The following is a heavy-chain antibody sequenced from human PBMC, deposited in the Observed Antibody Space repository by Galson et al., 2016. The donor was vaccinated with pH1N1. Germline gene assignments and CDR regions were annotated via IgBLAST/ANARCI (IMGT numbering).Heavy chain of an antibody. J-gene: IGHJ4*02. CDR2: IIPTGGGT. Sequence: SVKASCKASGYTFTSHHIHWVRQAPGQGLEWMGLIIPTGGGTTYAPKFLGRVTMTRDTSTCTAYMALTSLRSDDTALYFCAGDGDGDYIGGDYWGQGTLVTVSS. CDR1: GYTFTSHH. CDR3: AGDGDGDYIGGDY. V-gene: IGHV1-46*01. D-gene: IGHD4-17*01.